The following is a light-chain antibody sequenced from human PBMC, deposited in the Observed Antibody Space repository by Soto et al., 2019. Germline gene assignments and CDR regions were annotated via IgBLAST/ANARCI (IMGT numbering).Light chain of an antibody. J-gene: IGKJ1*01. CDR1: QSVSSSY. CDR3: QQYGSSPPT. Sequence: PGEIATLSCMSSQSVSSSYLAWYQQKPGQAPRLLIYGASSRATGIPDRFSGSGSGTDFTLTISRLEPEDFAVYYCQQYGSSPPTFGQGTKVDI. V-gene: IGKV3-20*01. CDR2: GAS.